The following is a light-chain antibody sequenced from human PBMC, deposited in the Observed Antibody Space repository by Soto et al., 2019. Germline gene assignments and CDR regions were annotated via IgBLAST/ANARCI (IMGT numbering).Light chain of an antibody. CDR3: SSYTSRSTYVV. CDR2: DVN. CDR1: SSDVGGYDY. Sequence: QSALTQPASLSGAPRQSITISCTGSSSDVGGYDYVSWYQQHPGKAPKLIIYDVNNRPSGVSNLFSGSKSGNTASLTISGLQAEDEADYHCSSYTSRSTYVVFGGGITLTVL. V-gene: IGLV2-14*03. J-gene: IGLJ2*01.